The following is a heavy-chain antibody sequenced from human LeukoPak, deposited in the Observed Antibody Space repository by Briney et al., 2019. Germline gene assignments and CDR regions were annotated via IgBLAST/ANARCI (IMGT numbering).Heavy chain of an antibody. D-gene: IGHD5-18*01. J-gene: IGHJ6*03. Sequence: GGSLRLSCAASGFTFSSYEMNWVRQAPGKGLEWVSYISSSGSTIYYADSVKGRFTISRDNAKNSLYLQMNSLRAEDTAVYYCARVGRVDTAMDGLYYYYYYMDVWGKGTTVTVSS. CDR1: GFTFSSYE. CDR3: ARVGRVDTAMDGLYYYYYYMDV. CDR2: ISSSGSTI. V-gene: IGHV3-48*03.